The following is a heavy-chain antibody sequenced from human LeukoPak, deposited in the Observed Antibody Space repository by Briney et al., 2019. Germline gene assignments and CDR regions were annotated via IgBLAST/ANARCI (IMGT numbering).Heavy chain of an antibody. D-gene: IGHD7-27*01. V-gene: IGHV3-66*01. CDR2: IYSGGST. Sequence: GGSLRLSCAASGFTVRSNYMSWVRQAPGKGLEWVSGIYSGGSTYYADSVKGRFTISRDNSKNMVWLQINSPTAEDTATYYCAKDGNWARFEDWGQGTLVTVSS. CDR3: AKDGNWARFED. J-gene: IGHJ4*02. CDR1: GFTVRSNY.